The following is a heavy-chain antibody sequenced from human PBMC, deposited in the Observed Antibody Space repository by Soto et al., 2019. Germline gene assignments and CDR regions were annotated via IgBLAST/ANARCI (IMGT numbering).Heavy chain of an antibody. Sequence: LRLSCAASGFTFSSYAMSWFRQAPGKGREWVSAISGNGGITYYADSVKGRFTISRDKSKNTLYLQMNSLRAEDTAVYYCARTPYDDYYYYAMDVWGQGT. CDR3: ARTPYDDYYYYAMDV. V-gene: IGHV3-23*01. CDR1: GFTFSSYA. J-gene: IGHJ6*02. D-gene: IGHD3-3*01. CDR2: ISGNGGIT.